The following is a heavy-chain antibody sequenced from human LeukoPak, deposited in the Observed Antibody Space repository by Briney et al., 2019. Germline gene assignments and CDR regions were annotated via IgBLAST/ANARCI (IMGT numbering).Heavy chain of an antibody. J-gene: IGHJ4*02. CDR1: VGSFSGYY. CDR3: ARGLLGYSYGWPLTYYFDY. D-gene: IGHD5-18*01. CDR2: INHSGST. Sequence: SETLSLTCAVXVGSFSGYYWSWIRQPPGKGLEWIGEINHSGSTNYNPSLKSRVTISVDTSKNQFSLKLSSVTAADTAVYYCARGLLGYSYGWPLTYYFDYWGQGTLVTVSS. V-gene: IGHV4-34*01.